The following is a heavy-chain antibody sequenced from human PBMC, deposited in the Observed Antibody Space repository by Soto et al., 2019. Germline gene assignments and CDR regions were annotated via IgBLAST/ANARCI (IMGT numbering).Heavy chain of an antibody. V-gene: IGHV3-23*01. J-gene: IGHJ4*02. D-gene: IGHD1-26*01. CDR3: AKDPNPSRWDRDPPFFDY. CDR2: ISGSGGST. CDR1: GFTFSSYA. Sequence: GGSLRLSCAASGFTFSSYAMSWVRQAPGKGLEWVSAISGSGGSTYYADSVKGRFTISRDNSKNTLYLQMNSLRAEDTAVYYCAKDPNPSRWDRDPPFFDYWGQGTLVTVSS.